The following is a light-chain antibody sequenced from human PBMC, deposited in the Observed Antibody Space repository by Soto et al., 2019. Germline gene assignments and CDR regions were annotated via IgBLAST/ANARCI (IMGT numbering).Light chain of an antibody. CDR3: QSSDSSSPVV. CDR2: EDD. CDR1: SGSIASNY. Sequence: NFMLTQPHSVSESPGKTVTISCTRSSGSIASNYVQWYQQRPGSAPTTVIYEDDQRPSGVPDRFSGSIDSSSNSASLTISGLRTEDEADYYCQSSDSSSPVVFGGGTQLTVL. V-gene: IGLV6-57*04. J-gene: IGLJ2*01.